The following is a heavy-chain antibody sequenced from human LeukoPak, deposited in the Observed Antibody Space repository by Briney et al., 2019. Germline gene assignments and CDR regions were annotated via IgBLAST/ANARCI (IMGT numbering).Heavy chain of an antibody. Sequence: GGSLRLSCAASGFTFSSYAMSWVRQAPGKGLEWVAVISYDGSNKYYADSVKGRFTISRDNSKNTLYLQMNSLRAEDTAVYYCAKGEGLWFGELSYWGQGTLVTVSS. CDR2: ISYDGSNK. J-gene: IGHJ4*02. CDR1: GFTFSSYA. V-gene: IGHV3-30*18. D-gene: IGHD3-10*01. CDR3: AKGEGLWFGELSY.